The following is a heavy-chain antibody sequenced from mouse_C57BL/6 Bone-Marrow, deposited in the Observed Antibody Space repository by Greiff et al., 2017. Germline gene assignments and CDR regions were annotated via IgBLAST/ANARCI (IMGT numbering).Heavy chain of an antibody. V-gene: IGHV1-81*01. CDR2: IYPRSGNT. Sequence: QVQLQQSGAELARPGASVKLSCKASGYTFTSYGISWVKQRTGQGLEWIGEIYPRSGNTYYNEKFEGKATLTADKSSSTAYMELRSLTSEDSAVYFCARVRPRRGYFDYWGQGTTLTVAS. CDR3: ARVRPRRGYFDY. J-gene: IGHJ2*01. D-gene: IGHD1-2*01. CDR1: GYTFTSYG.